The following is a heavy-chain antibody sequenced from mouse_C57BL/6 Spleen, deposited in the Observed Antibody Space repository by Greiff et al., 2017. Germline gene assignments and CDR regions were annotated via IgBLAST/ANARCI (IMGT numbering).Heavy chain of an antibody. CDR1: GFTFSDYG. J-gene: IGHJ3*01. Sequence: EVQLVESGGGLVKPGGSLKLSCAASGFTFSDYGMHWVRQAPEKGLEWVAYISSGSSTIYYADTVKGRFTISRDNAKNTLFLQMTSLRSEDTAMYYCARMNYDVFAYWGQGTLVTVSA. D-gene: IGHD2-4*01. CDR3: ARMNYDVFAY. V-gene: IGHV5-17*01. CDR2: ISSGSSTI.